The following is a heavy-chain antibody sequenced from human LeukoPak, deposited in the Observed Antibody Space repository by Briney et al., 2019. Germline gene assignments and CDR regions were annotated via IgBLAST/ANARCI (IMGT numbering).Heavy chain of an antibody. CDR3: AKDRGYGTTTPDGFDY. CDR2: ISGSGGST. V-gene: IGHV3-23*01. J-gene: IGHJ4*02. CDR1: GFTVSSNY. Sequence: PGGSLRLSCAASGFTVSSNYMSWVRQAPGKGLEWVSAISGSGGSTYYADSVKGRFTISRDNSKNTLYLQMNSLRAEDTAVYYCAKDRGYGTTTPDGFDYWGQGTLVTVSS. D-gene: IGHD1-1*01.